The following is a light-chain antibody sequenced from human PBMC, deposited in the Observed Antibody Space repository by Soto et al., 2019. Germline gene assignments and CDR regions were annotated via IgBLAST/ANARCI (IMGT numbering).Light chain of an antibody. Sequence: EIVLTQSPGTLSLSPGERATLSCRASQSVSSSYLAWYHQKPGQAPRLLIYAASTRATGIPARFSGSGSGTEFTLTITSLQSEDFAVYYCQQYSNWPPYTFGQGTKLEIK. CDR1: QSVSSSY. CDR2: AAS. CDR3: QQYSNWPPYT. J-gene: IGKJ2*01. V-gene: IGKV3-15*01.